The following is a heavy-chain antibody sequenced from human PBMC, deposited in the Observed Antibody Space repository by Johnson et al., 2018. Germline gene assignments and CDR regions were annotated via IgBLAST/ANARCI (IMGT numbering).Heavy chain of an antibody. D-gene: IGHD1-26*01. V-gene: IGHV3-9*01. J-gene: IGHJ6*02. CDR3: AKDLAAGHYEWARHYGMGV. CDR1: GFTFNNYA. CDR2: MSWNSGKI. Sequence: VQLVQSGGGLVQPGRSLRLSCAASGFTFNNYAMHWVRQAPGRGLEWVSYMSWNSGKIQYGDSVKGRFTISRDNAENSLYLQLNSLRPEDTAVYYCAKDLAAGHYEWARHYGMGVWGQGTTVTVSS.